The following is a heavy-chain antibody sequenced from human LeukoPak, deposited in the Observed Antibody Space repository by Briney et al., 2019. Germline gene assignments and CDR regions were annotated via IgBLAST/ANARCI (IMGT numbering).Heavy chain of an antibody. V-gene: IGHV3-48*03. CDR1: GFTFSSYE. J-gene: IGHJ4*02. CDR2: ISTSGSTI. D-gene: IGHD3-16*01. Sequence: ARGSLRLSCAASGFTFSSYEMKWVRQAPGKGLEWVSYISTSGSTIYYADSVKGRFTISRDNAKNSLYLQMNSLRAEDTAVYYCARVLGTYYDYWGQGILVTVSS. CDR3: ARVLGTYYDY.